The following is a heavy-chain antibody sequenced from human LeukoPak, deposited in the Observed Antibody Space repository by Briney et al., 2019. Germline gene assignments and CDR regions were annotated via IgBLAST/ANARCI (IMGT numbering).Heavy chain of an antibody. CDR3: AREIFNAFDI. V-gene: IGHV3-30-3*01. Sequence: GGSLTLSCAASGFTFRSYAMQWVRQVPGKGLEWVAVISYDGSNEDYADSVKGRLTISRDNSKNTLYLQMNSLRIEDTAVYYCAREIFNAFDIWGQGTMVTVSS. CDR1: GFTFRSYA. J-gene: IGHJ3*02. CDR2: ISYDGSNE.